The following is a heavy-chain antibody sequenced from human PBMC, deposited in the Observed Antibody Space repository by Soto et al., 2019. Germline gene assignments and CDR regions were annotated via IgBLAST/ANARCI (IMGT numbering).Heavy chain of an antibody. CDR3: AREGRGYSSSWSHYCGMDV. J-gene: IGHJ6*02. D-gene: IGHD6-13*01. Sequence: QVQLVQSGAEVKKPGASVKVSCKASGYTFTSYGISWVRQAPGQGLEWMGWISAYNGNTNYAQKLQGRVTMTTDTSTSTAYMELRSLRADDTAVYYCAREGRGYSSSWSHYCGMDVWGQGTTVTVSS. V-gene: IGHV1-18*04. CDR2: ISAYNGNT. CDR1: GYTFTSYG.